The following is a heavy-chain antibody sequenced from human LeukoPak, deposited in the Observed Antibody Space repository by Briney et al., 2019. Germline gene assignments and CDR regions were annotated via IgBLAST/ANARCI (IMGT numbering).Heavy chain of an antibody. J-gene: IGHJ4*02. D-gene: IGHD3-22*01. V-gene: IGHV3-23*01. CDR2: ISGSGGST. CDR3: AKRIDTRGSTHYHDY. Sequence: GGSLRLSCAASGFTFSSYAMSWVRQAPGKGLEWVSAISGSGGSTYYADPVKGRFTISRDNSRSTLYLQMNNLRAEDTALYYCAKRIDTRGSTHYHDYWGQGTLVTVSS. CDR1: GFTFSSYA.